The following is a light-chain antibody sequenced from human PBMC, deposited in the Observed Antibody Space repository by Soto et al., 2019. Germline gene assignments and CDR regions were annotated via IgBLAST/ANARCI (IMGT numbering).Light chain of an antibody. J-gene: IGKJ2*01. Sequence: EIVMTQSPATLSVSPGERATLSCRASQSVSSNLAWYQQKPGQAPRLLIYGASTRATGIPARFSGSASGTEFTLPISSLQSEDFAVYYCQQYNNWPPYTFGQGTKLEIK. CDR1: QSVSSN. V-gene: IGKV3-15*01. CDR2: GAS. CDR3: QQYNNWPPYT.